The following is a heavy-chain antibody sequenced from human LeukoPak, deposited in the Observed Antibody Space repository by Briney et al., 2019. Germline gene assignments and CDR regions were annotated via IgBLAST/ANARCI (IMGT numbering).Heavy chain of an antibody. V-gene: IGHV1-2*02. J-gene: IGHJ4*02. CDR1: GYTFTGYY. Sequence: ASVKVSCKASGYTFTGYYMHWVRQAPGQGLEWMGWINPNSGGTNYAQKFQGRVTMTRDTSISTAYMELSRLRSDNTAVYYCARVPPRYGSGSYLLDYWGQGTLVTVSS. CDR3: ARVPPRYGSGSYLLDY. D-gene: IGHD3-10*01. CDR2: INPNSGGT.